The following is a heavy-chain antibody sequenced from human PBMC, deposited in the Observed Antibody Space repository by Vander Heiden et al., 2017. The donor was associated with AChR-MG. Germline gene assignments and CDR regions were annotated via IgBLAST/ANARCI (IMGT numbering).Heavy chain of an antibody. CDR1: GGSFSGYY. CDR2: INHSGST. Sequence: QAQLQPWGAGPLQPSATLSLTCAAYGGSFSGYYGSWIRQPPGKGLEWMGEINHSGSTNYNPSLKSRVTISVDTSKNQFSLKLSSVTAADTAVYYCAREVGYDFWSGTSENWFDPWGQGTLVTVSS. V-gene: IGHV4-34*01. CDR3: AREVGYDFWSGTSENWFDP. D-gene: IGHD3-3*01. J-gene: IGHJ5*02.